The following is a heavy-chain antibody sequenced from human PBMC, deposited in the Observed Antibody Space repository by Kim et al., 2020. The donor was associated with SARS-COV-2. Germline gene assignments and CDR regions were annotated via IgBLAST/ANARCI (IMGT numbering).Heavy chain of an antibody. V-gene: IGHV3-49*04. J-gene: IGHJ6*03. CDR3: CRDGRFSEGRYMDV. D-gene: IGHD1-26*01. CDR1: GFRFGDYA. Sequence: GGSLRLSCRTFGFRFGDYAMSWVRQAPGKGLEWVGFIRSDSDRGSTGYAASVEGRFIISRDGFNNIAYLQMNSLQVEVTAVYECCRDGRFSEGRYMDVWGKGLTVTVSS. CDR2: IRSDSDRGST.